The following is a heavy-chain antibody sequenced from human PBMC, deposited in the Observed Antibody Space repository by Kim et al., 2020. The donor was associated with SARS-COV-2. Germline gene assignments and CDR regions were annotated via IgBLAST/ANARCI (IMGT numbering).Heavy chain of an antibody. D-gene: IGHD6-13*01. CDR2: INHSGST. J-gene: IGHJ4*02. CDR3: ARRSPPEGCSSWPHFDY. CDR1: GGSFSGYY. V-gene: IGHV4-34*01. Sequence: SETLSLTCAVYGGSFSGYYWSWIRQPPGKGLEWIGEINHSGSTNYNPSLKSRVTISVDTSKNQFSLKLSSVTAADTAVYYCARRSPPEGCSSWPHFDYWGQGTLVTVSS.